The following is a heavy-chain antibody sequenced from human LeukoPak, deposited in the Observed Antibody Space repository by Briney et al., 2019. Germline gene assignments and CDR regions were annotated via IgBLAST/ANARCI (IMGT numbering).Heavy chain of an antibody. V-gene: IGHV4-34*12. CDR2: VVHGGST. CDR1: GGSFSGYY. Sequence: PLETLSLTCAVYGGSFSGYYWSWIRQPPGKGLEWIGEVVHGGSTDYNLSLKSRVTISVDKSKNQFSLRLSSVTAADTAVYYCARSREYTGYDLYYWGQGTLVTVSS. J-gene: IGHJ4*02. D-gene: IGHD5-12*01. CDR3: ARSREYTGYDLYY.